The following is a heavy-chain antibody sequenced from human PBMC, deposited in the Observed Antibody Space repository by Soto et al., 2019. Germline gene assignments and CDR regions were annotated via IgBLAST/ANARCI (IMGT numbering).Heavy chain of an antibody. CDR1: GFTFSSYA. CDR3: AKDFFYDYGDYEETPPPFFNDY. D-gene: IGHD4-17*01. V-gene: IGHV3-23*01. CDR2: ISGSGGST. J-gene: IGHJ4*02. Sequence: GGSLRLSCAASGFTFSSYAMSWVRQAPGKGLEWVSAISGSGGSTYYADSVKGRFTISRDNSKNTLYLQMNSLRAEDTAVYYCAKDFFYDYGDYEETPPPFFNDYWGQGTLVTVSS.